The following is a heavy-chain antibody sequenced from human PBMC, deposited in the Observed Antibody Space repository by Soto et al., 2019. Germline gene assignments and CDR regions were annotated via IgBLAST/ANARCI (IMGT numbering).Heavy chain of an antibody. D-gene: IGHD6-6*01. CDR2: IIPIFGTA. V-gene: IGHV1-69*01. CDR1: GGTFSSYA. Sequence: QVQLVQSGAVVKKPGSSVKVSCKASGGTFSSYAISWVRQAPGQGLEWMGGIIPIFGTANYAQKFQGRVTITADESTSTDYMELGSLRSEDTAVYYCARAEYSSSSGTYYYYGMDVWGQGTTVTVSS. CDR3: ARAEYSSSSGTYYYYGMDV. J-gene: IGHJ6*02.